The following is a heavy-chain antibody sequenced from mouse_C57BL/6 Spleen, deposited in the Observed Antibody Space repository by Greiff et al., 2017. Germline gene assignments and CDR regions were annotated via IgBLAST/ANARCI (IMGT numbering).Heavy chain of an antibody. D-gene: IGHD4-1*02. J-gene: IGHJ4*01. V-gene: IGHV2-4*01. CDR2: IWSGGST. Sequence: VKLVESGPGLVQPSQSLSITCTVSGFSLTSYGVHWVRQPPGKGLEWLGVIWSGGSTDYNAAFISRLSISKDNSKSQVFFKMNSLQADDTAIYYCAKGQLGSYAMDYWGQGTSVTVSS. CDR1: GFSLTSYG. CDR3: AKGQLGSYAMDY.